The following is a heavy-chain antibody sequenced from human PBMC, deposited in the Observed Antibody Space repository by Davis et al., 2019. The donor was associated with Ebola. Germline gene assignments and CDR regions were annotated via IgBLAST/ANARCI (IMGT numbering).Heavy chain of an antibody. CDR2: IIPILGIA. V-gene: IGHV1-69*04. CDR3: ARANRRDGYNWPDY. D-gene: IGHD5-24*01. J-gene: IGHJ4*02. CDR1: GGTFSSYA. Sequence: SVKVFCKASGGTFSSYAISWVRQAPGQGLEWMGRIIPILGIANYAQKFQGRVTITADKSTSTAYMELSSLRSEDTAVYYCARANRRDGYNWPDYWGQGTLVTVSS.